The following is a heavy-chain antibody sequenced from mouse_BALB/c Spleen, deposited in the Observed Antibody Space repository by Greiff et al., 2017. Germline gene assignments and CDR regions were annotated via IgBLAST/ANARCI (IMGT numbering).Heavy chain of an antibody. V-gene: IGHV5-17*02. J-gene: IGHJ3*01. CDR1: GFTFSSFG. CDR2: ISSGSSTI. Sequence: EVKLVESGGGLVQPGGSRKLSCAASGFTFSSFGMHWVRQAPEKGLEWVAYISSGSSTIYYADTVKGRFTISRDNPKNTLFLQMTSLRSEDTAMYYCASSSLYYRYFAYWGQGTLVTVSA. D-gene: IGHD2-14*01. CDR3: ASSSLYYRYFAY.